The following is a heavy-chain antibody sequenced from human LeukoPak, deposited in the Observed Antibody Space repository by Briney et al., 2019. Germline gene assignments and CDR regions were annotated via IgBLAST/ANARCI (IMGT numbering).Heavy chain of an antibody. CDR1: GGSISRYS. Sequence: SETLSLTCTVSGGSISRYSWRWIRQPAGKGLEWIGRIYTSGSTNYNPSLESRVTVSVDKSKNQFSLNLTSVTAADTAVYYCATFSGGFCGSNICYGYYMDVWGKGTTVTVSS. CDR2: IYTSGST. CDR3: ATFSGGFCGSNICYGYYMDV. D-gene: IGHD2-2*01. J-gene: IGHJ6*03. V-gene: IGHV4-4*07.